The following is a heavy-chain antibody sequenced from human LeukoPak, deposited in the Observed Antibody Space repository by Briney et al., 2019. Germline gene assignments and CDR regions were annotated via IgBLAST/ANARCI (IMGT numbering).Heavy chain of an antibody. CDR2: ISTSSSYI. CDR1: GFTFSSYS. CDR3: ATYRQVLLPFES. Sequence: PGGSLRLSCGASGFTFSSYSMNWVRQAPGKGLQWVSSISTSSSYIYYADSVKGRFTISRDNSKSTLSLQMICLRAGDRAIYYCATYRQVLLPFESWGQGTLVTVSS. V-gene: IGHV3-21*04. D-gene: IGHD2-8*02. J-gene: IGHJ4*02.